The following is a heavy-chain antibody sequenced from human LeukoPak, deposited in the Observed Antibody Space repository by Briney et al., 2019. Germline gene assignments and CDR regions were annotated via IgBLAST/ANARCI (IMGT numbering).Heavy chain of an antibody. V-gene: IGHV3-21*01. J-gene: IGHJ5*02. D-gene: IGHD5-24*01. CDR1: RFTFSSYS. Sequence: PGGSLRLSCAASRFTFSSYSMSWVRQAPGKGLKWVSSISSGSGYTYYVDSVKGRFTISRDNAKNSLYLQMNSLRAEDTAVYYCARDYQLGRAWFDPWGQGTLVTVSS. CDR2: ISSGSGYT. CDR3: ARDYQLGRAWFDP.